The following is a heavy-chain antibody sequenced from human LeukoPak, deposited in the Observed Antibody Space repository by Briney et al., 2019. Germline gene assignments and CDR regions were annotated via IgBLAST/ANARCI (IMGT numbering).Heavy chain of an antibody. Sequence: GGSLRLSCAASGFTFSSYGMHCVRQAPGKGLEWVAVISYDGSNKYYADSVKGRFTISRDNSKNTLYLQMNSLRAEDTAVYYCANSIAAAGTNYWGQGTLVTVSS. V-gene: IGHV3-30*18. CDR3: ANSIAAAGTNY. CDR1: GFTFSSYG. CDR2: ISYDGSNK. D-gene: IGHD6-13*01. J-gene: IGHJ4*02.